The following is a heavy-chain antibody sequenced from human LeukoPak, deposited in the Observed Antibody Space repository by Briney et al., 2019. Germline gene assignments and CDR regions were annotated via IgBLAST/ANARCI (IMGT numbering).Heavy chain of an antibody. D-gene: IGHD1-26*01. V-gene: IGHV3-30*18. J-gene: IGHJ4*02. CDR1: GFTFCTYG. CDR2: ISSDGSDK. Sequence: PGGSLRLSCAASGFTFCTYGMHWVRQAPGKGLEWVAVISSDGSDKYYTDSVKGQFTISRDNSKNTLYLQMSSLRADDTALYYCAKERLGATTPNPDYWGQGTLVTVSS. CDR3: AKERLGATTPNPDY.